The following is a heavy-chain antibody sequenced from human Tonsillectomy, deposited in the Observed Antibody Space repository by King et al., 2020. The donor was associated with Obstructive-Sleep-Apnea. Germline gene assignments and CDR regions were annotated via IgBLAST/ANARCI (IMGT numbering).Heavy chain of an antibody. CDR1: GFTFSSSW. Sequence: VQLVESGGGLVQPGGSLRLSCAASGFTFSSSWMHWVRQAPGKGLVWVSHINSVGSGTTYADPVKGRFTISSDNAKNTLYLQMNSLRVEDTAVYYCARDRSYAMDVWGQGTTVTVSS. J-gene: IGHJ6*02. V-gene: IGHV3-74*01. CDR3: ARDRSYAMDV. CDR2: INSVGSGT.